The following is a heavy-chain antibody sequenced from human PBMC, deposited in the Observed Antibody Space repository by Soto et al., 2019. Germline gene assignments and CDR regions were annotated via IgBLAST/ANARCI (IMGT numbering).Heavy chain of an antibody. CDR2: FSPTDSYT. CDR3: ARHPYIGGFDV. Sequence: SGESLKISCKGSGYSFANYWISWVRQMPGKGLEWMGRFSPTDSYTDYNPSFQGHVTISGDKSINTAYVQWSSLRASDTAMYFCARHPYIGGFDVWGQGTTVTVSS. CDR1: GYSFANYW. J-gene: IGHJ6*02. V-gene: IGHV5-10-1*01. D-gene: IGHD2-15*01.